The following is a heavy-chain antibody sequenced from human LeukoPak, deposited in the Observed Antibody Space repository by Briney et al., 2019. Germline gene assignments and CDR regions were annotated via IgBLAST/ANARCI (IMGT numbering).Heavy chain of an antibody. Sequence: GGSLRLSCEASGSTLSAYAMTWVRQAPGKGLEWVSSIGSDNKPHYSESVKGRFAISRDNSKSMLFLQLNSLRAEDTALYYCARALHYYVAMDVWGQGTTVTVSS. CDR2: IGSDNKP. V-gene: IGHV3-23*05. CDR1: GSTLSAYA. CDR3: ARALHYYVAMDV. D-gene: IGHD3-10*02. J-gene: IGHJ6*02.